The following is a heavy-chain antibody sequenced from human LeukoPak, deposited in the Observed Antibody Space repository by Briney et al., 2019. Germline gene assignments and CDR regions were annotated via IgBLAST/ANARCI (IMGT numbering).Heavy chain of an antibody. D-gene: IGHD4-23*01. J-gene: IGHJ4*02. Sequence: SETLSLTCTVSGGSISSYYWSWIRQPPGKGLEWIGEINHSGSTNYNPSLKSRVTISVDTSKNQFSLKLSSVTAADTAVYYCARGPNYGGNSKDFDYWGQGTLVTVSS. CDR3: ARGPNYGGNSKDFDY. CDR2: INHSGST. CDR1: GGSISSYY. V-gene: IGHV4-34*01.